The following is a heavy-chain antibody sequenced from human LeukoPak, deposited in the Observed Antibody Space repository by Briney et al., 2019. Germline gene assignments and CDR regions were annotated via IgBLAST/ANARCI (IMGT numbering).Heavy chain of an antibody. V-gene: IGHV4-59*08. CDR1: GFTFSNYA. Sequence: GSLRLACAASGFTFSNYAMSWVRQAPGKGLEWIGYIYYSGSTNYNPSLKSRVTISVDTSKNQFSLKLSSVTAADTAVYYCARHSYRGVGTIDYWGQGTLVTVSS. CDR2: IYYSGST. CDR3: ARHSYRGVGTIDY. D-gene: IGHD3-16*02. J-gene: IGHJ4*02.